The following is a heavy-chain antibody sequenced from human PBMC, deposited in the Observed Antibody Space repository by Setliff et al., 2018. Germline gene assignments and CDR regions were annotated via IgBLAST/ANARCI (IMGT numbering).Heavy chain of an antibody. CDR1: GGSINNYH. CDR2: VSYNGNT. J-gene: IGHJ3*02. D-gene: IGHD1-26*01. Sequence: PSETLSLTCTVSGGSINNYHWNWIRQPPGKGLEWIGYVSYNGNTHYNPSLNSRVTMSVDTSKNQFSLKLTSVSAADTAVYYCARWGENSGRPDWRAFDIWGQGTMVTVSS. V-gene: IGHV4-59*01. CDR3: ARWGENSGRPDWRAFDI.